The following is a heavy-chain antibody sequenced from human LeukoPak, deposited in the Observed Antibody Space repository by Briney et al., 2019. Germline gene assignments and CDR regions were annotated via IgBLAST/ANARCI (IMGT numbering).Heavy chain of an antibody. J-gene: IGHJ4*02. CDR3: ARRGRNYYGSGDYFDC. D-gene: IGHD3-10*01. Sequence: NPSETLSLTCTVSGGSIRSSSYYWGWVRQPPGKGLEWIGSIYYSGDSYYNPSLKSRVTISVDTSKNQFSLNLSSVTAADTAVYYCARRGRNYYGSGDYFDCWGQGTLVTVSS. CDR1: GGSIRSSSYY. CDR2: IYYSGDS. V-gene: IGHV4-39*01.